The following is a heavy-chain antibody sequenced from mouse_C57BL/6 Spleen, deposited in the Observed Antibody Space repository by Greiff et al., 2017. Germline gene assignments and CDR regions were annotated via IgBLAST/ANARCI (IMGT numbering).Heavy chain of an antibody. J-gene: IGHJ4*01. Sequence: VKLMESGAELVRPGTSVKVSCKASGYAFTNYLIEWVKQRPGQGLEWIGVINPGSGGTNYNEKFKGKATLTADKSSSTAYMQLSSLTSEDSAVYFCARKVATDAMDYWGQGTSVTVSS. CDR2: INPGSGGT. D-gene: IGHD1-1*01. V-gene: IGHV1-54*01. CDR3: ARKVATDAMDY. CDR1: GYAFTNYL.